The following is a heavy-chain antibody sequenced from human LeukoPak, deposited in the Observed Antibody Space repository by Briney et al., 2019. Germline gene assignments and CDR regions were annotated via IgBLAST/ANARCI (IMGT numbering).Heavy chain of an antibody. CDR2: IKQDRSEK. CDR3: ARVSYYYDSSGPYDAFDI. CDR1: GFTFSSYG. V-gene: IGHV3-7*04. D-gene: IGHD3-22*01. J-gene: IGHJ3*02. Sequence: GGTLRLSCAASGFTFSSYGMSWVRQAPGKGLEWVANIKQDRSEKYYVDSVKGRFTISRDNAKNSLYLQMNSLRAEDTAVYYCARVSYYYDSSGPYDAFDIWGQGTMVTVSS.